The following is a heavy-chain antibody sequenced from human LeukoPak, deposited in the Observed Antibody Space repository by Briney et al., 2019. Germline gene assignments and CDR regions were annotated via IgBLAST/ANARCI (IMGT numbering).Heavy chain of an antibody. CDR1: GFIFSTYS. D-gene: IGHD3-10*01. Sequence: GGSLRLSCAASGFIFSTYSMNWVRQAPGKGLEWVSYISSNSVTKFYADSVKGRFTISRDNAKNALYLQMNSLRAEDTAVYYCAKDLHYGSADYWGQGTLVTVSS. V-gene: IGHV3-48*04. CDR3: AKDLHYGSADY. J-gene: IGHJ4*02. CDR2: ISSNSVTK.